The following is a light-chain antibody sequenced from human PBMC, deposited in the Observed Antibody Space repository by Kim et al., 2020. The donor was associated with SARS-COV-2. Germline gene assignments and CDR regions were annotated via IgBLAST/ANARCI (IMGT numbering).Light chain of an antibody. CDR2: AAS. CDR3: QQSYSLPAT. V-gene: IGKV1-12*01. Sequence: DFQMTQSPTFVSASVGDRVTMTCRASGVIRTWLAWYQQKPGKAPRLLIYAASDLQSGVPPRFSGSGSGTPFTLTINGLQPEDIGTYFCQQSYSLPATFGPGTKVDIK. J-gene: IGKJ3*01. CDR1: GVIRTW.